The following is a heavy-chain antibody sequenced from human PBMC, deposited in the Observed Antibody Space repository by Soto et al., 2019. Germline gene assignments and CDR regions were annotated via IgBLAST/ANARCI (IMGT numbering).Heavy chain of an antibody. CDR3: AHGGRDYCRYAMAV. Sequence: QITMKESGPTLVKPTQTLTLTCTFSGFSLSISGVGVGWIRQPPGKALEWLALIYWDDDKRYSPSLKSRLTITKDTSKNQVVLTMTNMDPVDTATYYCAHGGRDYCRYAMAVWGQGTTVTVSS. V-gene: IGHV2-5*02. J-gene: IGHJ6*02. CDR1: GFSLSISGVG. CDR2: IYWDDDK.